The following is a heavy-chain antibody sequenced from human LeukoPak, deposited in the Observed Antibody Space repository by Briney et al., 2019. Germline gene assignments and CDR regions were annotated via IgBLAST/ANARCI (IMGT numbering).Heavy chain of an antibody. CDR3: ARSYYYDSSGYYPFDY. J-gene: IGHJ4*02. V-gene: IGHV3-23*01. CDR2: INSSGGKT. D-gene: IGHD3-22*01. CDR1: GFTFSSYA. Sequence: GGSLRLSCAASGFTFSSYAMSWVRQAPGKGLEWVSDINSSGGKTYYADSVKGRFTISRDNSKNTLYLQMNSLRAEDTAVYYCARSYYYDSSGYYPFDYWGQGTLVTVSS.